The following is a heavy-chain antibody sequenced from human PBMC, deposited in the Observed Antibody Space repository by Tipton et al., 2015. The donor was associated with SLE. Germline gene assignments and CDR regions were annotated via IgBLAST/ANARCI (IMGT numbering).Heavy chain of an antibody. Sequence: TLSLTCAVSGGSISSGGYSWSWIRQPPGKGLEWIGEINHSGSTNYNPSLKSRVTISVDTSKNQFSLKLSSVTAADTAVYYCARGRGWSSGYFDLWGRGTLVTVSS. CDR3: ARGRGWSSGYFDL. CDR2: INHSGST. V-gene: IGHV4-30-2*01. J-gene: IGHJ2*01. CDR1: GGSISSGGYS. D-gene: IGHD1-26*01.